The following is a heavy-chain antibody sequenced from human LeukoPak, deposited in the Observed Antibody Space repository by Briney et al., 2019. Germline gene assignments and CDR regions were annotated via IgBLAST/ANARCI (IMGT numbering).Heavy chain of an antibody. CDR2: MSNSGTT. Sequence: SSETLSPTCTVSGYSINNYYWSWIRQPPGKGLEWIGHMSNSGTTSYNPSLKSRVTLSVDTSKNQFSLKLTSVTAADTAVYYCARIRSPASSSSLDPWGQGTLVIVSS. J-gene: IGHJ5*02. CDR3: ARIRSPASSSSLDP. V-gene: IGHV4-59*01. D-gene: IGHD6-6*01. CDR1: GYSINNYY.